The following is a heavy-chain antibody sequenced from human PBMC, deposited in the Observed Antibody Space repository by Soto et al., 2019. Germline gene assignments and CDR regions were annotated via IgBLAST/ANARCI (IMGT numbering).Heavy chain of an antibody. CDR3: ARDSAAVGSFFDC. V-gene: IGHV3-48*02. Sequence: WGSLRLSCAASGFIFSSYSMNWVRQAPGKGLEWVSYISSSSSSIHYADSVKGRFTISRDKATNSLYLQMNSLRDEDTAVYYCARDSAAVGSFFDCWGQGTLVTVSS. CDR1: GFIFSSYS. J-gene: IGHJ4*02. D-gene: IGHD6-13*01. CDR2: ISSSSSSI.